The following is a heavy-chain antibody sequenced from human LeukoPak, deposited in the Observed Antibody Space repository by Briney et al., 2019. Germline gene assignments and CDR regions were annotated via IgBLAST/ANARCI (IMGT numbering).Heavy chain of an antibody. V-gene: IGHV3-9*03. CDR2: ISWNSGSI. D-gene: IGHD5-12*01. Sequence: GRSLRLSCAASGFTFDDYAMHWVRQAPGKGLEWVSGISWNSGSIGYADSVKGRFTISRDNAKNSLYLQMNSLRAEDMALYYCAKDMEVATTYALDYWGQGTLVTVSS. CDR1: GFTFDDYA. CDR3: AKDMEVATTYALDY. J-gene: IGHJ4*02.